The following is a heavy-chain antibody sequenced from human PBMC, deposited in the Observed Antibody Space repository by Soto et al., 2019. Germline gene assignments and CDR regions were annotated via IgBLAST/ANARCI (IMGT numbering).Heavy chain of an antibody. CDR2: IYSGGST. D-gene: IGHD5-18*01. CDR3: ASSVDTAMVTASFYYYYGMDV. V-gene: IGHV3-53*02. Sequence: VQLVETGGGLIQPGGSLRLSCAASGFTVSSNYMSWVRQAPGKGLEWVSVIYSGGSTYYADSVKGRFTISRDNSKNTLYLQMNSLRAEDTAVYYCASSVDTAMVTASFYYYYGMDVWGQGTTVTVSS. CDR1: GFTVSSNY. J-gene: IGHJ6*02.